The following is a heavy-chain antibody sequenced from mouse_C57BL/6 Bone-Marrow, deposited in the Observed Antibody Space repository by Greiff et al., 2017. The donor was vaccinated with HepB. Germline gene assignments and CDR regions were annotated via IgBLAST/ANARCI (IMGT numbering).Heavy chain of an antibody. CDR1: GYTFTSYW. CDR3: ARVYYGLFAY. CDR2: FVPSDSYT. D-gene: IGHD1-1*01. Sequence: QVQLQQPGAELVKPGASVKLSCKASGYTFTSYWMQWVNRRPGRGLVGMGEFVPSDSYTNYNQKFKGKATLTVDTSSSTAYMQLSSLTSEDSAVDYCARVYYGLFAYWGQGTLVTVSA. J-gene: IGHJ3*01. V-gene: IGHV1-50*01.